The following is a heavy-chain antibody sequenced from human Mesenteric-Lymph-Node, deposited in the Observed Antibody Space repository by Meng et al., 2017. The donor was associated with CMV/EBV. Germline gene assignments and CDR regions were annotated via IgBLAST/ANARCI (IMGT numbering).Heavy chain of an antibody. J-gene: IGHJ4*02. Sequence: SCAASGFTVSGNYMSWVRQAPGKGLEWVSVIYSGGRTFYADSVKGRFTISRDDSKNTVYLQMNNLRAEDTAVYYCAREPWGGYYGPYWGQGTLVTVSS. CDR1: GFTVSGNY. V-gene: IGHV3-53*01. CDR2: IYSGGRT. CDR3: AREPWGGYYGPY. D-gene: IGHD3-3*01.